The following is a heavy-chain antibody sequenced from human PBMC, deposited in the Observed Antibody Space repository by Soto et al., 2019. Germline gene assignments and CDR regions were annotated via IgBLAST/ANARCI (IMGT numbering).Heavy chain of an antibody. CDR1: GFTFSSYA. V-gene: IGHV3-64*01. CDR2: ISSNGGST. Sequence: EVQLVESGGGLVQPGGSLRLSCAASGFTFSSYAMHWVRQAPGKGLEYVSAISSNGGSTYYANSVKGRFTISRDNSKNTLYLQMGSLRAEDMAVYYCARSYYGSGSYYNPTDYWGQGTLVTVSS. CDR3: ARSYYGSGSYYNPTDY. J-gene: IGHJ4*02. D-gene: IGHD3-10*01.